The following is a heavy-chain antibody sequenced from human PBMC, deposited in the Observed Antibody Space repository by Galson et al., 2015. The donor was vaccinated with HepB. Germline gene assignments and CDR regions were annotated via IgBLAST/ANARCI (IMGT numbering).Heavy chain of an antibody. CDR1: GITFSSSG. CDR2: ISHDGNNK. V-gene: IGHV3-30*03. Sequence: SLRLSCAASGITFSSSGMHWVRQAPGKGLEWVTFISHDGNNKYYADSVKGRFTISRDNSKNTVYLQMNSLRAEDTAVYYCARDRGGTCFDHWGQGTLVTVSS. CDR3: ARDRGGTCFDH. D-gene: IGHD1-1*01. J-gene: IGHJ4*02.